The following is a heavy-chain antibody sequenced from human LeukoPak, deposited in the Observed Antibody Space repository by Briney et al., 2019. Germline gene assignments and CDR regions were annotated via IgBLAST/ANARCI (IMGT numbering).Heavy chain of an antibody. Sequence: GGSLRLSCAASGFTFSSYSMNWVRQAPGKGLEWVSSISSSSSYIYYADSVKGRFTISGDNAKNSLYLQMNSLRAEDTAVYYCARDGRATAMGYYYYYGMDVWGQGTTVTVSS. J-gene: IGHJ6*02. CDR3: ARDGRATAMGYYYYYGMDV. CDR1: GFTFSSYS. D-gene: IGHD5-18*01. V-gene: IGHV3-21*01. CDR2: ISSSSSYI.